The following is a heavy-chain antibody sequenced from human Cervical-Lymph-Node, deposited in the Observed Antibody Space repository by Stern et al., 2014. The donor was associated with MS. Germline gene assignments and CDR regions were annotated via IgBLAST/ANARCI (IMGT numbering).Heavy chain of an antibody. CDR2: VSHSGTT. V-gene: IGHV4-39*01. D-gene: IGHD2-21*02. J-gene: IGHJ4*02. CDR1: GVSLSIDSYY. CDR3: ARHDRIALGTAIGK. Sequence: QVQLQESGPGLVNPSETLSLTCSVSGVSLSIDSYYWGWVRQTPGKGLEWIGSVSHSGTTYYNPSLKSRVTISADTSNNQFSLKLSSVTAADTGVYYCARHDRIALGTAIGKWGQGTLVTVSP.